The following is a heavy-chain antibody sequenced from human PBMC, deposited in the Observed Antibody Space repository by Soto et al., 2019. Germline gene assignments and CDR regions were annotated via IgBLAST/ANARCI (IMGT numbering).Heavy chain of an antibody. CDR2: IIPIFGTA. J-gene: IGHJ4*02. Sequence: SVKVSCKASGGTFSSYAISWVRQAPGQGLEWMGGIIPIFGTANYAQKFQGRVTITADESTSTAYMELSSLRSEDTAVYYCARPIVGASNFDYWGQGTLVTVSS. V-gene: IGHV1-69*13. D-gene: IGHD1-26*01. CDR1: GGTFSSYA. CDR3: ARPIVGASNFDY.